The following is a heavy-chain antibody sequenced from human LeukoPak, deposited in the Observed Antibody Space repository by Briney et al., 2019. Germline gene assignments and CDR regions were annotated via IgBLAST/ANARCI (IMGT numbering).Heavy chain of an antibody. CDR1: GFTFGRYE. Sequence: GGSLRLSCAASGFTFGRYEMNWVRQAPGKGLESLSYINDGGTTIYYADSVEGRFTISRDNAKNSLYLQMNSLRAEDTAVYYCARVSRAVAGTGSFDYWGQGTPVTVTS. V-gene: IGHV3-48*03. D-gene: IGHD6-19*01. CDR3: ARVSRAVAGTGSFDY. J-gene: IGHJ4*02. CDR2: INDGGTTI.